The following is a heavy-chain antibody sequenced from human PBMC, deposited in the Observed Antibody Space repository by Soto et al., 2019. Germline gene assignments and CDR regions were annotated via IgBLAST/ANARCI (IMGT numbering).Heavy chain of an antibody. D-gene: IGHD2-21*02. CDR1: GGTFSSYA. V-gene: IGHV1-69*13. CDR3: ANIRYCGGDCPEYFQH. J-gene: IGHJ1*01. CDR2: IIPIFGKA. Sequence: AASVKVSCKASGGTFSSYAISWVRQAPGQGLEWMGGIIPIFGKANYAQKFQGRVTITADESTSTAYMELSSLRSEDTAVYYCANIRYCGGDCPEYFQHWGQGTLVTVSS.